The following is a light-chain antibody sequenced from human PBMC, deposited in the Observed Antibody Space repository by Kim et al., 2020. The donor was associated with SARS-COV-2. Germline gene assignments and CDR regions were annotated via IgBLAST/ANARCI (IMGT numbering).Light chain of an antibody. CDR1: RGSSSY. Sequence: ATTGSTVTISSRRRRGSSSYLAWFQQKPGKAPKLLIYAVSTMQSGIPSRFSGSGSGTDFTLTISCLQSEDFATYYCQQYYSDPFTFGPGTRVDIK. J-gene: IGKJ3*01. CDR3: QQYYSDPFT. V-gene: IGKV1-8*01. CDR2: AVS.